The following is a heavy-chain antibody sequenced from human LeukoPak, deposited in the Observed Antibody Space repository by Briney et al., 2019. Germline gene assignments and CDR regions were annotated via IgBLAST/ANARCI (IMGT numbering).Heavy chain of an antibody. CDR3: AKDIRPLGYCSSTSCYRNVGFDY. Sequence: GGSLRLFCAASGFTFSSYSMNWVRQAPGKGLEWVSGISWNSGSIGYADSVKGRFTISRDNAKNSLYLQMNSLRAEDTALYYCAKDIRPLGYCSSTSCYRNVGFDYWGQGTLVTVSS. J-gene: IGHJ4*02. D-gene: IGHD2-2*02. CDR2: ISWNSGSI. CDR1: GFTFSSYS. V-gene: IGHV3-9*01.